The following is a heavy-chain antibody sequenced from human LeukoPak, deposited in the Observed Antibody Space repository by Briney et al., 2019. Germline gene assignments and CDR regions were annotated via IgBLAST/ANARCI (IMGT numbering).Heavy chain of an antibody. D-gene: IGHD3-3*01. V-gene: IGHV3-66*04. CDR3: AKHSITIFAIDY. CDR2: IYSGGST. J-gene: IGHJ4*02. CDR1: GFTVSNNY. Sequence: GGSLRLSCAASGFTVSNNYMTWVRQAPGKGLEWVSLIYSGGSTYYADSVKGRFTISRDNSKNTVYLQMNSLRAEDTAVYYCAKHSITIFAIDYWGQGTLVTVSS.